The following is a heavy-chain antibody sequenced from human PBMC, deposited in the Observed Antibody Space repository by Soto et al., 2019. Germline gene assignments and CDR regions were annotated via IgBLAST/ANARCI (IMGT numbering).Heavy chain of an antibody. D-gene: IGHD5-12*01. V-gene: IGHV4-31*03. CDR3: ARGTLVATSYYFDY. J-gene: IGHJ4*02. CDR2: IYYSGST. CDR1: AGSISSGGYY. Sequence: PSQTMSLTCTVSAGSISSGGYYWSWIRQHPGKGVEWIGYIYYSGSTYYNPSLRSRVTISVDTSKNQFSLKLSSVSAAYTAVYYCARGTLVATSYYFDYWGQGTLVTVSS.